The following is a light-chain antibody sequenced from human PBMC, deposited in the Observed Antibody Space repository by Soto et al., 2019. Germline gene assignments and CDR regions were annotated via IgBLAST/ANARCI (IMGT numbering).Light chain of an antibody. J-gene: IGLJ2*01. Sequence: QSVLTQPASVSGSPGQSITISCTGTNSDVGGYNYVSWYQQHAGRVPKLLINDVSSRPSGISNRFSGSKSGNTASLTISGLQADDEADYYCSSYTINSTIVFGGGTKLTVL. CDR3: SSYTINSTIV. V-gene: IGLV2-14*03. CDR2: DVS. CDR1: NSDVGGYNY.